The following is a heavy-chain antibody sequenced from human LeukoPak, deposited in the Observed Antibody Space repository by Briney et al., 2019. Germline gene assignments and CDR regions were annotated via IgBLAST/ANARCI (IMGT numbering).Heavy chain of an antibody. V-gene: IGHV4-34*01. Sequence: KTSETLSLTCAGYGGSFSGYYWSWIRQPPGKGLEWIGEINHSGSTNYNPSLKSRVTISVDTSKNQFSLKLSSVTAADTAVYYCARASSSSLFDYWGQGTLVTVSS. CDR3: ARASSSSLFDY. D-gene: IGHD6-6*01. CDR1: GGSFSGYY. J-gene: IGHJ4*02. CDR2: INHSGST.